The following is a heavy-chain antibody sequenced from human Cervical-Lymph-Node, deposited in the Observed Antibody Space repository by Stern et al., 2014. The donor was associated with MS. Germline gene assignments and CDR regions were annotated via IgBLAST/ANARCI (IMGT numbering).Heavy chain of an antibody. CDR2: ISGSGGST. J-gene: IGHJ5*02. CDR1: GFTFSSYA. Sequence: VQLVESGGGLVQPGGSLRLSCAASGFTFSSYAMSWVRQAPGQGLEWVSAISGSGGSTYYADSVKGRFTISRDNSKNTLYLQMNSLRAEDTAVYYCAKGGIYCSGGSCFGDWFDPWGQGTLVTVSS. V-gene: IGHV3-23*04. CDR3: AKGGIYCSGGSCFGDWFDP. D-gene: IGHD2-15*01.